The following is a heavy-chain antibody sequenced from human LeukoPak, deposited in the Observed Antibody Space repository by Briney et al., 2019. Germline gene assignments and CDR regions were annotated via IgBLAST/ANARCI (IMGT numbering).Heavy chain of an antibody. V-gene: IGHV3-30-3*01. Sequence: GGPLRLSCAASGFTFSSYAMHWVRQAPGKGLEWVAVISYDGSNKYYADSVKGRFTISRDNSKNSLYLQMNSLRAEDTAVYYCARLGGSDAFDIWGQGTMVTVSS. D-gene: IGHD2-15*01. CDR2: ISYDGSNK. CDR3: ARLGGSDAFDI. CDR1: GFTFSSYA. J-gene: IGHJ3*02.